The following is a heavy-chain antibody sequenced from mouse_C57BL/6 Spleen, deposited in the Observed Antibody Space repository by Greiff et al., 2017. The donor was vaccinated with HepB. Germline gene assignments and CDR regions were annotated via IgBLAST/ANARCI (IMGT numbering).Heavy chain of an antibody. V-gene: IGHV5-17*01. Sequence: EVKLVESGGGLVKPGGSLKLSCAASGFTFSDYGMHWVRQAPEKGLEWVAYISSGSSTIYYADTVKGRFTISRDNAKNTLFLQMTSLMSEDPSMYYWARVDTTVVAPDYWGQGTLVTVSA. CDR1: GFTFSDYG. CDR2: ISSGSSTI. D-gene: IGHD1-1*01. J-gene: IGHJ3*01. CDR3: ARVDTTVVAPDY.